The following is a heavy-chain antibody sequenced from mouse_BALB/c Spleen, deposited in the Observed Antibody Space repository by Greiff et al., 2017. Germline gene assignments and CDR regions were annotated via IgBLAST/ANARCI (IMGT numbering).Heavy chain of an antibody. V-gene: IGHV2-9*02. CDR3: ARGGPYYYGSSPWFAY. CDR1: GFSLTSYG. CDR2: IWAGGST. J-gene: IGHJ3*01. Sequence: QVQLKESAPGLVAPSQSLSITCTVSGFSLTSYGVHWVRQPPGKGLEWLGVIWAGGSTNYNSALMSRLSISKDNSKSQVFLKMNSLQTDDTAMYYCARGGPYYYGSSPWFAYWGQGTLVTVSA. D-gene: IGHD1-1*01.